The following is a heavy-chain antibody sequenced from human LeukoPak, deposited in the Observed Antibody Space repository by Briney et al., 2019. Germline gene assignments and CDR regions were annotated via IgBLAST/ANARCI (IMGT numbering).Heavy chain of an antibody. J-gene: IGHJ4*02. D-gene: IGHD3-22*01. Sequence: PGGSLRLSCAASGFTFNSYSMNWVRQAPGKGLEWVSSINSSSSYIYYADSVKDRFTISRDNAKNSLYLQMNSLRAEDTAVYYCAREIPPYYYDTSGYCPFDYWGQGTLVTVSS. V-gene: IGHV3-21*01. CDR3: AREIPPYYYDTSGYCPFDY. CDR1: GFTFNSYS. CDR2: INSSSSYI.